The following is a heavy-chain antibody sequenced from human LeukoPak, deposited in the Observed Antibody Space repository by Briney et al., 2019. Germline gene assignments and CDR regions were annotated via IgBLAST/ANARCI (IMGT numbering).Heavy chain of an antibody. J-gene: IGHJ4*02. D-gene: IGHD2-15*01. CDR3: ARDPGVVEPYFDY. V-gene: IGHV4-34*01. CDR2: INHSGST. Sequence: SETLSLTCAVYGGSFSGYYWSWIRQPPGKGLEWIGEINHSGSTNYNPSLKSRVTISVDTSKDQFSLKLSSVTAADTAVYYCARDPGVVEPYFDYWGQGTLVTVSS. CDR1: GGSFSGYY.